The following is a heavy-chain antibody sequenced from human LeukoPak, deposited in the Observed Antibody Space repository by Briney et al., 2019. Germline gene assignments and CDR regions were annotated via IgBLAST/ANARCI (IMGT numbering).Heavy chain of an antibody. CDR2: IYHSGST. D-gene: IGHD2-2*01. CDR1: GGSISSSNW. CDR3: ARVRRYQLLDAFDI. Sequence: SGTLSLTCAVSGGSISSSNWWGGVRPPPGKGREGIGEIYHSGSTNYNPSLKGRVTISVDKSKNQFSLKLSSVTAADTAVYYCARVRRYQLLDAFDIWGQGTMVTVSS. V-gene: IGHV4-4*02. J-gene: IGHJ3*02.